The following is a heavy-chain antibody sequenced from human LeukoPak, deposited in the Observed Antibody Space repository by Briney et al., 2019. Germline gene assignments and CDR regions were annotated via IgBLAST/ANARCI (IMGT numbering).Heavy chain of an antibody. V-gene: IGHV3-30-3*01. CDR3: ARDRKGEAVAPYYFDY. CDR1: GFTFGAYT. J-gene: IGHJ4*02. D-gene: IGHD6-19*01. Sequence: GGSLRLSCAASGFTFGAYTVHWVRQSPGKGLEWVSVISYDGSYKYYADSVKGRFTISRDNSKNTLYLQMNSLRAEDTAVYYCARDRKGEAVAPYYFDYWGQGTLVTVSS. CDR2: ISYDGSYK.